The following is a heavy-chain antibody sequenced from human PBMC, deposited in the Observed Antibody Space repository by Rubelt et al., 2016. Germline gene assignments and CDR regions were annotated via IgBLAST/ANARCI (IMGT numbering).Heavy chain of an antibody. J-gene: IGHJ4*02. CDR2: ISYSGRT. CDR1: GGSISSSTYS. CDR3: AGGDYDSSGYPDY. V-gene: IGHV4-39*07. Sequence: QLQLQESGPGLVKPSETLSLTCTVSGGSISSSTYSWGCVRQSPGKGLEWIGTISYSGRTYYNPSLKSRVTISVGTSKNQFSRKSSSVTAADTAVYYCAGGDYDSSGYPDYWGQGTLVTVSS. D-gene: IGHD3-22*01.